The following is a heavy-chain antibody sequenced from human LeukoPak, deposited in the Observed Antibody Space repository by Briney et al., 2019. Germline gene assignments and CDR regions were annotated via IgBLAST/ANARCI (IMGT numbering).Heavy chain of an antibody. J-gene: IGHJ4*02. Sequence: GGSLRLSCAASGFTFSHFWMSWVRQAPGKGLEWVAYIKKTGSETYYVDSVKGRFTISRDNSKNTLYLQMNSLRAEDTAVYYCAKGPTNHYSSGWYVDYWGQGTLVTVSS. CDR1: GFTFSHFW. V-gene: IGHV3-7*03. D-gene: IGHD6-19*01. CDR3: AKGPTNHYSSGWYVDY. CDR2: IKKTGSET.